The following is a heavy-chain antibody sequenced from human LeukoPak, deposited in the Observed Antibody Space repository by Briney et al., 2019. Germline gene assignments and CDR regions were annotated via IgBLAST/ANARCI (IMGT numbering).Heavy chain of an antibody. D-gene: IGHD3-10*01. CDR2: FDPEDGET. CDR3: ARGGGGELLSTDFDY. CDR1: GYTLTELS. J-gene: IGHJ4*02. Sequence: GASVKVSCKVSGYTLTELSMHWVRQAPGKGLEWMGGFDPEDGETFYAQKFQGRVTITRNPSITTAYMELSSLRSEDTAVYYCARGGGGELLSTDFDYWGQGTLVTVSS. V-gene: IGHV1-24*01.